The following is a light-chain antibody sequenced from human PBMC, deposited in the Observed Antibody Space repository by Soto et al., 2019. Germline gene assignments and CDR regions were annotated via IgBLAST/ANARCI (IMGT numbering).Light chain of an antibody. CDR2: SNN. V-gene: IGLV1-47*02. Sequence: QSVLTQPPSASGTPGQRVTISCSGSSSNIGSNYVCWYQHLPGTAPKLLIYSNNQRPSGVPDRFSGSKSGTSASLAISGRRSEDEADYYCAAWDDSLSGYVFGTGTKLTVL. CDR3: AAWDDSLSGYV. CDR1: SSNIGSNY. J-gene: IGLJ1*01.